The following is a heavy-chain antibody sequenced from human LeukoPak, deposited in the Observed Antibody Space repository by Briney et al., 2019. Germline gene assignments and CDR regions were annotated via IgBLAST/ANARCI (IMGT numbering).Heavy chain of an antibody. J-gene: IGHJ4*02. D-gene: IGHD3-3*01. CDR1: GGSISSSSYY. CDR2: IYYSGST. V-gene: IGHV4-39*01. Sequence: SETLSLTCTVSGGSISSSSYYWGWIRQPPGKGLEWIGSIYYSGSTYYNPSLKSRVTISVDTSKNQFSLKLSSVTAADTAVYYCATTYYDFWSGYWPTDWGQGTLVTVSS. CDR3: ATTYYDFWSGYWPTD.